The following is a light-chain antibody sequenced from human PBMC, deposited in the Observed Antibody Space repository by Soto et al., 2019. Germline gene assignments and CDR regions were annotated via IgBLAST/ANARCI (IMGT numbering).Light chain of an antibody. CDR1: QSVSSSD. J-gene: IGKJ1*01. CDR3: LQCGASWT. CDR2: GAS. Sequence: IVLTQSPGTLSLSPGERATLSCRASQSVSSSDLAWYQQKPGQAPRLLIYGASSRATGIPDRFSGSGSGTDFTLTVSRLEPEDFAVYYCLQCGASWTFGQGTRWIS. V-gene: IGKV3-20*01.